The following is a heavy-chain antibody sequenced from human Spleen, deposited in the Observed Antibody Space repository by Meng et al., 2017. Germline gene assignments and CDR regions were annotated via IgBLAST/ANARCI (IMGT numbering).Heavy chain of an antibody. CDR3: ARWNGNTAYDY. D-gene: IGHD1/OR15-1a*01. CDR1: GFVFSASTYG. J-gene: IGHJ4*02. CDR2: ISNDGSIK. V-gene: IGHV3-30*03. Sequence: QVQLVESGGGVVQPGRSLRLSCAASGFVFSASTYGMHWVRQAPGKGLEWVTLISNDGSIKYYADSVKGRFTISRDNSKNTLYLQMNSLRGDDTAVYYCARWNGNTAYDYWGQGTLVTVSS.